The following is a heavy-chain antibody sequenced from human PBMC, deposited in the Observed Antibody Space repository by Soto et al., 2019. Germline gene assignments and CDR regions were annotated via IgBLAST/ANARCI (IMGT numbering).Heavy chain of an antibody. CDR2: IIPIFGTA. D-gene: IGHD6-19*01. CDR3: ARAVAGAGYYYYFDY. CDR1: GGTFSSYA. Sequence: QVQLVQSGAEVKKPGSSVKVSCKASGGTFSSYAISWVRQAPGQGLEWMGGIIPIFGTANYAQKFQGRVTITADESTSTAYMVLSSLRSEDTAVYYCARAVAGAGYYYYFDYWGQGTLVTVSS. V-gene: IGHV1-69*01. J-gene: IGHJ4*02.